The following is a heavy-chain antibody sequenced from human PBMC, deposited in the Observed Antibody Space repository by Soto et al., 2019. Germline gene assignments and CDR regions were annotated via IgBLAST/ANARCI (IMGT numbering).Heavy chain of an antibody. CDR2: INPNSGDT. CDR1: GYTFTGYY. Sequence: CKASGYTFTGYYVHWVRQAPGQGLEWMGWINPNSGDTNSAQKFQGRVTLTRDTSISTAYMELRRLRSDDTAVYYCAKSAPLYCTSTSCFTTSYNWFDPWGQGTLVTVS. D-gene: IGHD2-2*01. V-gene: IGHV1-2*02. CDR3: AKSAPLYCTSTSCFTTSYNWFDP. J-gene: IGHJ5*02.